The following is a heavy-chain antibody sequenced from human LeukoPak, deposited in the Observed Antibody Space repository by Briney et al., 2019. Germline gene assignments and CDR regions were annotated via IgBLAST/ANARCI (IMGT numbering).Heavy chain of an antibody. V-gene: IGHV5-51*01. Sequence: GESLKISCQGSGYRFNDYWIGWARQMPGKGLEWMGIIYVGDSDTRYSPSFQGQATISADKSISTAYLQWSGLKASDTAMYYCARRDSSGFSFEDWGQGTLVTVSS. CDR3: ARRDSSGFSFED. CDR2: IYVGDSDT. J-gene: IGHJ4*02. D-gene: IGHD3-22*01. CDR1: GYRFNDYW.